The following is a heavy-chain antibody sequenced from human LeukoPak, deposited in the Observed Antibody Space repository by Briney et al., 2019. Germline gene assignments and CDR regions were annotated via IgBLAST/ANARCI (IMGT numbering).Heavy chain of an antibody. V-gene: IGHV4-59*11. D-gene: IGHD1-7*01. Sequence: SETLSLTCTVSGGSFSNHYWSWIRQPPGKGLEWIGYIYHTGSTNYNPSLKSRVTISVDTSKNHFSLKLSSVTAADTAVYYCARGNYVDWFDPWGQGTQVTVSS. CDR1: GGSFSNHY. CDR2: IYHTGST. CDR3: ARGNYVDWFDP. J-gene: IGHJ5*02.